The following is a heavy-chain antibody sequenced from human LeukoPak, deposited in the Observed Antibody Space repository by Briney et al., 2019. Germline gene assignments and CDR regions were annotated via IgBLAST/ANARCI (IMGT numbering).Heavy chain of an antibody. J-gene: IGHJ4*02. CDR1: GFTFDDYG. Sequence: GGSLRLSCAASGFTFDDYGMSWVRQAPGEGLEWVSGINWNGGSTGYADSVKGRFTISRDNAKNSLYLQMNSLRAEDTALYYCARDWYYDILTAGIFDYWGQGTLVTVSS. CDR3: ARDWYYDILTAGIFDY. CDR2: INWNGGST. D-gene: IGHD3-9*01. V-gene: IGHV3-20*04.